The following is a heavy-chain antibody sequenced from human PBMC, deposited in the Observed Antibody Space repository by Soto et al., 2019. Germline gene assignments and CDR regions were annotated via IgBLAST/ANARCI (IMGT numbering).Heavy chain of an antibody. CDR3: AKEGLYKTLDY. CDR2: ISYDGNNK. D-gene: IGHD1-1*01. CDR1: GFTFKSYG. V-gene: IGHV3-30*18. J-gene: IGHJ4*02. Sequence: GSLRLSCAASGFTFKSYGMHWVRQAPGKGLEWVAVISYDGNNKYYADSVKGRFTISRDIPKNTLYLQLNSLRAEDTAVYYCAKEGLYKTLDYWGQGTLVTVSS.